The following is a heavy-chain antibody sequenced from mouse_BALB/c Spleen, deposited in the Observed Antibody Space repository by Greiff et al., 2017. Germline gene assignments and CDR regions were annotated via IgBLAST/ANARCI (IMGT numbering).Heavy chain of an antibody. CDR3: ARKGLGYAMDY. Sequence: QVQLKQPGAELVKPGASVKLSCKASGYTFTSYWMHWVKQRPGQGLEWIGEINPSNGRTNYNEKFKSKATLTVDKSSSTAYMQLSSLTPEDSAVYYCARKGLGYAMDYWGQGTSVTVSS. V-gene: IGHV1S81*02. J-gene: IGHJ4*01. CDR1: GYTFTSYW. CDR2: INPSNGRT.